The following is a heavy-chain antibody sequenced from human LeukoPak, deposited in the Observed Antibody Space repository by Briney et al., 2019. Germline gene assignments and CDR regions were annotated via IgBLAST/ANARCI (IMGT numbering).Heavy chain of an antibody. V-gene: IGHV1-69*05. CDR1: GGTFSSYA. CDR3: ASDPRGRGSCFY. CDR2: IIPIFGTA. D-gene: IGHD2-15*01. J-gene: IGHJ4*02. Sequence: SVKVSCKASGGTFSSYAISWVRQAPGQGREWMGGIIPIFGTANYAQKFQGRVTITTDESTSTAYMELSSLRSEDTAVYYCASDPRGRGSCFYWGQGTLVTVSS.